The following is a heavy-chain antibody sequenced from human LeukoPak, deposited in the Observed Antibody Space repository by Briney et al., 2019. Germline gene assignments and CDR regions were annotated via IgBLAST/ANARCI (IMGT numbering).Heavy chain of an antibody. CDR3: ARDPLGRYSGWRF. V-gene: IGHV3-7*04. CDR2: LNEDGSRI. Sequence: PGGFLRLSCAASGFSFTDYWMSWVRQAPGKGPEWVAHLNEDGSRIVYLDSVKGRFTISRDNTKNSLFLQMNSLRAEDTAVYYCARDPLGRYSGWRFWGQGTLVTVSS. CDR1: GFSFTDYW. J-gene: IGHJ4*02. D-gene: IGHD3-16*01.